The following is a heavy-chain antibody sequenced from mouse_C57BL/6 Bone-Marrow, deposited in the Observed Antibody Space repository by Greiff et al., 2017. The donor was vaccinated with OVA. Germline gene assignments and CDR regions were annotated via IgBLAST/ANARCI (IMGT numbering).Heavy chain of an antibody. V-gene: IGHV5-16*01. CDR1: GFTFSDYY. CDR2: INYDGSST. J-gene: IGHJ4*01. D-gene: IGHD1-1*01. Sequence: EVQLVESEGGLVQPGSSMKLSCTASGFTFSDYYMAWVRQVPEKGLEWVANINYDGSSTYYLDSLKSRFIISRDNAKNILYLQMSSLKSEDTATYYCARGSYYGNAMDYWGQGTSVTVSS. CDR3: ARGSYYGNAMDY.